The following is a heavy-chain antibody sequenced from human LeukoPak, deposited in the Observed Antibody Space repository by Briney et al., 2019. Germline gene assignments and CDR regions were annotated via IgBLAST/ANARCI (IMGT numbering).Heavy chain of an antibody. CDR2: IGGSGDTT. Sequence: GGSLRLSCAASGFSFSSYAMSWVRQAPGKGLQWVSTIGGSGDTTYYADSVKGRFTISRDNSKITLDLQMNSLRADDTAVYYCANEGAYTSSSPTGYWGQGTLVTVSS. CDR3: ANEGAYTSSSPTGY. D-gene: IGHD6-6*01. V-gene: IGHV3-23*01. CDR1: GFSFSSYA. J-gene: IGHJ4*02.